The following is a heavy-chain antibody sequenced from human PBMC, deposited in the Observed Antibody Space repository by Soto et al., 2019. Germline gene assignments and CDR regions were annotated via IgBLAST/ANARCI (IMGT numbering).Heavy chain of an antibody. Sequence: QVQVMQSGAEVKKPGDSVKVSCKTSGYIFSDYGINWVRQAPGQGLEWKGWISGYSGNANLAQKFQGRVTMTTDKSTSTAYMELRRLRSDDTAVYYCAKRTSGTTWGESDYWGQGTLVTVSS. CDR2: ISGYSGNA. V-gene: IGHV1-18*04. J-gene: IGHJ4*02. D-gene: IGHD4-17*01. CDR1: GYIFSDYG. CDR3: AKRTSGTTWGESDY.